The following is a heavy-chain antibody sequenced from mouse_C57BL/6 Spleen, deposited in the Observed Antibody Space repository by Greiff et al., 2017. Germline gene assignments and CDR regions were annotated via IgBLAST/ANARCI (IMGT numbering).Heavy chain of an antibody. V-gene: IGHV1-53*01. CDR1: GYTFTSYW. Sequence: VQLQQPGTELVKPGASVKLSCKASGYTFTSYWMHWVKQRPGQGLEWIGNINPSNGDTNYNEKFKSKATLTVDKSSSTAYMQLSSLTSEASAFYCGAGGIIYAMDYWGQGTSVTVSS. J-gene: IGHJ4*01. CDR3: AGGIIYAMDY. D-gene: IGHD1-1*01. CDR2: INPSNGDT.